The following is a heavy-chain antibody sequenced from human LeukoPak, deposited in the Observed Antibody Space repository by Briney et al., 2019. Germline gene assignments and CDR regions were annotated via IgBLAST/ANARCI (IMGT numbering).Heavy chain of an antibody. J-gene: IGHJ4*02. CDR3: ARAGSHWHYVY. Sequence: PGGSLRLSCAASGFTFSGFSMSWVRQSPTKGLEWVANMKQDGSERYYVDSVKGRFTISRDNAKNSLSLQMNNLRVEDTAVYYCARAGSHWHYVYWGQGTVVTVSS. CDR1: GFTFSGFS. D-gene: IGHD3-10*01. V-gene: IGHV3-7*01. CDR2: MKQDGSER.